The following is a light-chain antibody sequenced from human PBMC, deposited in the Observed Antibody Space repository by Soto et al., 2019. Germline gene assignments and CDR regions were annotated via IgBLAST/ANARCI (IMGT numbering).Light chain of an antibody. CDR1: QNFGTY. V-gene: IGKV3-11*01. CDR2: DVF. Sequence: ELQLTQSPVTLSSSPGERATLSCRASQNFGTYLAWYQQKPGQAPRLLIYDVFNMPTGVPARFSGSGSGTDVTLPISSLEHADFVVYYCQYRDNSPLHTFGGGTKVEI. CDR3: QYRDNSPLHT. J-gene: IGKJ4*01.